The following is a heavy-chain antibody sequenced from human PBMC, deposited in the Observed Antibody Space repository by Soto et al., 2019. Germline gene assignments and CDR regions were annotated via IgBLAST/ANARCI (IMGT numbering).Heavy chain of an antibody. CDR2: FKPSGGSA. J-gene: IGHJ4*02. D-gene: IGHD2-2*01. Sequence: QVQLVQSGAEVTRPGASVKVSCKASGYSFISHYIHWVRQAPGQGLEWRGFFKPSGGSATPHQKFQGRVTITSDTSTSTVYMELTILRSEDAAGYYCARDYLSSKLSLSYFDFWGQGTLVTVSS. V-gene: IGHV1-46*01. CDR3: ARDYLSSKLSLSYFDF. CDR1: GYSFISHY.